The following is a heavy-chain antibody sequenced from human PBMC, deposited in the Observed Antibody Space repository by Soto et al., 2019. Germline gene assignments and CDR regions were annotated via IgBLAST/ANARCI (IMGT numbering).Heavy chain of an antibody. CDR1: GYEFGSAW. Sequence: GESLKISCKAFGYEFGSAWIGWVRQMPGKGLEWMGIIKPGTPDIRYSPSLRGHVTISADEGLSTAYLQWCSLKASDSGMYYCARQLSHICDFWGQGTLVTVSS. J-gene: IGHJ4*02. CDR3: ARQLSHICDF. V-gene: IGHV5-51*01. CDR2: IKPGTPDI. D-gene: IGHD3-3*02.